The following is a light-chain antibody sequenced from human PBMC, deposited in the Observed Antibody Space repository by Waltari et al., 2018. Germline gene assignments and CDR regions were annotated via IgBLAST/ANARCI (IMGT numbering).Light chain of an antibody. Sequence: DIQMTQSPSTLSASVGDRVPITCRASKSISSWLAWYQQKPGKAPKLLIYKASSLESGVPSRFSGSGSGTEFTLTISSLQPDDFATYYCQQYNSYSRTFGQGTKVDIK. CDR3: QQYNSYSRT. J-gene: IGKJ1*01. V-gene: IGKV1-5*03. CDR1: KSISSW. CDR2: KAS.